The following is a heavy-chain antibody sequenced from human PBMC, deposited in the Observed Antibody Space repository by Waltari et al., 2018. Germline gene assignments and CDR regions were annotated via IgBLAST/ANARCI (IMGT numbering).Heavy chain of an antibody. CDR3: AKVSSSGWYDY. J-gene: IGHJ4*02. CDR2: ISWNSGSI. D-gene: IGHD6-19*01. V-gene: IGHV3-9*01. CDR1: GFTFDDYA. Sequence: EVQLVESGGGLVQPGRSLSLSCAASGFTFDDYAMHWVRQAPGKGLEWVSGISWNSGSIGYADSVKGRFTISRDNAKNSLYLQMNSLRAEDTALYYCAKVSSSGWYDYWGQGTLVTVSS.